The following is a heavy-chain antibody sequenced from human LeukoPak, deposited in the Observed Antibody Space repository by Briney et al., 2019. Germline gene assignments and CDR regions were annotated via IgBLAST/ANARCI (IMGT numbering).Heavy chain of an antibody. CDR2: IRSKADNYAT. CDR1: GFTFSGSP. V-gene: IGHV3-73*01. J-gene: IGHJ4*02. CDR3: TQSNY. Sequence: GGSLKLSCAASGFTFSGSPILWVRQASGKGLEWVGRIRSKADNYATAYAASVQGRCTISRDDSKNTAYLQLNSLKTEDTAVYYCTQSNYWGQGALVTVSS.